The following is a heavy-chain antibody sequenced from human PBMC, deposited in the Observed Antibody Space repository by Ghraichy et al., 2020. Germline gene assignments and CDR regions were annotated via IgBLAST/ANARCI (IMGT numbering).Heavy chain of an antibody. Sequence: GESLNISCAGSGFTFSSVWINWVRQLSGKGLEWVGRIKSRVDGETTEYAAPGKGRFTISRDDSKNTAYLQMNSLNSEDTAVYYCTTGYDFWSGYVLWGQGTLVIVSS. CDR2: IKSRVDGETT. CDR3: TTGYDFWSGYVL. CDR1: GFTFSSVW. J-gene: IGHJ4*02. D-gene: IGHD3-3*01. V-gene: IGHV3-15*07.